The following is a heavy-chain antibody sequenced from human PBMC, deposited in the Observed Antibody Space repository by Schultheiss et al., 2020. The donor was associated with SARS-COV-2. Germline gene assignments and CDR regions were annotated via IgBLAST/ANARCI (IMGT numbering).Heavy chain of an antibody. CDR3: ARVEPSAIPV. V-gene: IGHV3-13*01. D-gene: IGHD2-2*02. CDR1: GFTFSIHD. Sequence: GGSLRLSCAASGFTFSIHDMHWVRQATGKGLECVSGIGIAGDTYYPGSVKGRFTISRDNSENTLFLQMNSLRAEDTAVYFCARVEPSAIPVWGQGTLVTVSS. CDR2: IGIAGDT. J-gene: IGHJ4*02.